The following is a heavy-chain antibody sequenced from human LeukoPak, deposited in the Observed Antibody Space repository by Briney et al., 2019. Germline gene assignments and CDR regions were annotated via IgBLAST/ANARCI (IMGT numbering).Heavy chain of an antibody. D-gene: IGHD2-15*01. CDR2: IIPIFGTA. CDR1: GGTFSSYA. V-gene: IGHV1-69*13. J-gene: IGHJ5*02. Sequence: GASVKVSCKASGGTFSSYAISWVRQAPGQGLEWMGGIIPIFGTANYAQKFQGRVTITADESTSTAYMELSSLRSEDTAVYHCARDGCSGGSCYSPQTFDPWGQGTLVTVSS. CDR3: ARDGCSGGSCYSPQTFDP.